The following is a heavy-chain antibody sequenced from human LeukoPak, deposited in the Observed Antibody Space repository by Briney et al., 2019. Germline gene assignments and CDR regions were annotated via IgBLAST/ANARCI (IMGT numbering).Heavy chain of an antibody. D-gene: IGHD5-18*01. CDR3: ARGFGYSYGRGYDY. CDR2: IYYSGST. J-gene: IGHJ4*02. Sequence: PSETLSLTCTVSNGSITNYYWSWIRQPPGKGLEWIGYIYYSGSTNYNPSLKSRVTISVDTSKNQFSLRLISVSAADTAVYYCARGFGYSYGRGYDYWGQGTLVTVSS. CDR1: NGSITNYY. V-gene: IGHV4-59*01.